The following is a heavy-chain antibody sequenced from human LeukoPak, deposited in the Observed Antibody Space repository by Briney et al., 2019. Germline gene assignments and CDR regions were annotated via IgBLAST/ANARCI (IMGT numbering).Heavy chain of an antibody. V-gene: IGHV1-18*01. CDR2: ISAYNGNT. CDR3: ARVLRYDFWSAYYFDY. Sequence: ASVKVSCKASGYIFTNYGISWVRQAPGQGLEWMGWISAYNGNTNYAQKIQGRVTLTTDTSTSTAYMELRSLRSDDTAVYYCARVLRYDFWSAYYFDYWGQGTLVTVSS. J-gene: IGHJ4*02. D-gene: IGHD3-3*01. CDR1: GYIFTNYG.